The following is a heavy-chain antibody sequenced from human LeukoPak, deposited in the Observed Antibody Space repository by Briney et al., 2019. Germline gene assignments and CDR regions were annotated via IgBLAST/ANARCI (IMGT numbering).Heavy chain of an antibody. CDR1: GGSISSYY. J-gene: IGHJ4*02. CDR3: ARDGGVYDILTGYYTPNEYFDY. Sequence: SETLSLTCTVSGGSISSYYWSWIRQPAGKGLEWIGRIYTSGSTNYNPSLKSRVTMSVDTSKNQFSPKLSSVTAADTAVYYCARDGGVYDILTGYYTPNEYFDYWGQGTLVTVSS. D-gene: IGHD3-9*01. V-gene: IGHV4-4*07. CDR2: IYTSGST.